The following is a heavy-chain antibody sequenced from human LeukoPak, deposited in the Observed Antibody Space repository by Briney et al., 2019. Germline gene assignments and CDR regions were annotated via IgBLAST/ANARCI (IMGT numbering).Heavy chain of an antibody. Sequence: SETLSLTCAVYGGSFSGYYWSWIRQPPGKGLEWIGEINHSGSTNYNPSLKSRVTISVDTSKNQFSLKLSSVTAADTAVYYCAREKRGIQLWFYFDYWGQGTLVTVSS. J-gene: IGHJ4*02. V-gene: IGHV4-34*01. CDR1: GGSFSGYY. D-gene: IGHD5-18*01. CDR3: AREKRGIQLWFYFDY. CDR2: INHSGST.